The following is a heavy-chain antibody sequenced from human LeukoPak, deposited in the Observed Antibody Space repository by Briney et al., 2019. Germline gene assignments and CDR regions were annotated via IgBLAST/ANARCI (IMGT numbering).Heavy chain of an antibody. Sequence: QPGGSLRLSCAASGFTFSSYEMNWVRQAPGKGLEWVSYISSSGSTIYYADSVKGRFTISRDNAKNSLYLQMNSLRAEDTAVYYCARGRGEWSFGYYYGMDVWGQGTTVTVSS. CDR1: GFTFSSYE. CDR3: ARGRGEWSFGYYYGMDV. CDR2: ISSSGSTI. J-gene: IGHJ6*02. D-gene: IGHD3-10*01. V-gene: IGHV3-48*03.